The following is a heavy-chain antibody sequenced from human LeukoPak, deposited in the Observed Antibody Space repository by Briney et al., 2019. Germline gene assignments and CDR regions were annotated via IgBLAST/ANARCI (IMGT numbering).Heavy chain of an antibody. CDR1: GYTFTSYG. D-gene: IGHD1-14*01. CDR3: ARIPDFDY. J-gene: IGHJ4*02. V-gene: IGHV1-18*04. Sequence: ASVKVSCKASGYTFTSYGISWVRHAPGQGLEWMGLISAYNGNTNYAQKLQGRVTMTTDTSTSTPYMELWIRIYDETAVYYLARIPDFDYWGEGTLVTVSS. CDR2: ISAYNGNT.